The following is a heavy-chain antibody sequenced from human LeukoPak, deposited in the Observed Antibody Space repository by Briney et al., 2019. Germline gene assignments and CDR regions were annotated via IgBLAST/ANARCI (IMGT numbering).Heavy chain of an antibody. D-gene: IGHD2-2*01. V-gene: IGHV3-30*07. CDR3: SRDFRCSSTSCSSPPNRFDP. CDR2: ISYDGSNK. Sequence: GGSLRLSCAASGFTFSSYAMHWVRQAPGKGLEWVAVISYDGSNKYYADSVKGRFTISRDNSKNTLYLQMNILRAEDTAVYYWSRDFRCSSTSCSSPPNRFDPWGQRTLVTVSS. J-gene: IGHJ5*02. CDR1: GFTFSSYA.